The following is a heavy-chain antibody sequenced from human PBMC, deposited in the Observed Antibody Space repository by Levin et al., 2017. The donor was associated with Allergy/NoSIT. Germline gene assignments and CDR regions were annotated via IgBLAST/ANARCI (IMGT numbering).Heavy chain of an antibody. Sequence: GSLRLSCAVYGGSFSGYYWSWIRQPPGKGLEWIGEINHRGSTNYNPSLKSRVTISVDLSKNQISLKLSSVTAADTAVYYCARWGRIAAAGDRNDAFDSWGQGTMVTVSS. CDR1: GGSFSGYY. CDR3: ARWGRIAAAGDRNDAFDS. J-gene: IGHJ3*02. D-gene: IGHD6-13*01. V-gene: IGHV4-34*01. CDR2: INHRGST.